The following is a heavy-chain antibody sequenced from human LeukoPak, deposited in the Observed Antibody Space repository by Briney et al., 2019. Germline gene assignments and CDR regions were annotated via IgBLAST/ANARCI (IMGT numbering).Heavy chain of an antibody. CDR2: IDPSDSYT. Sequence: GESLRISCKGSGYSFTSYWISWVRQMPGKGLEWMGRIDPSDSYTNYSPSFQGHVTISGDKSISTAYLQWSSLKASDTAMYYCARHLYSSGPSPPMWFDPWGQGTLVTVSS. CDR1: GYSFTSYW. CDR3: ARHLYSSGPSPPMWFDP. V-gene: IGHV5-10-1*01. J-gene: IGHJ5*02. D-gene: IGHD6-19*01.